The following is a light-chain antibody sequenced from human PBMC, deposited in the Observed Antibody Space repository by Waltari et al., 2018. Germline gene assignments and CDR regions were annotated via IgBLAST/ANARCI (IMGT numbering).Light chain of an antibody. V-gene: IGLV3-1*01. CDR1: NLGNHN. Sequence: SYELTQPPSVSVSPGQTASIICSGDNLGNHNASWYQQKPGQSPVLVIYYDSKRPSGIPERFSGSNSGNTATLTISGTQAMDEADYYCQAWDTTTVVFGGGTKVTVL. CDR2: YDS. CDR3: QAWDTTTVV. J-gene: IGLJ2*01.